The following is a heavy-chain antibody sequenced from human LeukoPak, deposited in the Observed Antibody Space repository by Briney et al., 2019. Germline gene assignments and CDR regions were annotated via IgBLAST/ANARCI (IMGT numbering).Heavy chain of an antibody. CDR1: DDSINDYY. V-gene: IGHV4-59*01. Sequence: PSETLSLTCNVSDDSINDYYWSWIRQSPGKGLEWIGAIYYTGSTKYTSSLKSRVTISLGTSKSQFSLRLTSVTAADTAVYYCARARNWFDPWGQGMLVTVSS. J-gene: IGHJ5*02. CDR2: IYYTGST. CDR3: ARARNWFDP.